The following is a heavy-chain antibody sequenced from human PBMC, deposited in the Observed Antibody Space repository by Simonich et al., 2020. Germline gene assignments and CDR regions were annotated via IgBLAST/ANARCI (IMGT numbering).Heavy chain of an antibody. Sequence: EVQLVESGGGLVQPGGSLRLSCAASGFTFRSYWVHWVRQAPGKGVVWVSRSNSDGSSTSYADSVKGRFTISRDNAKNTLYLQMNSLRAEDTAVYYCAREAGDLWYFDLWGRGTLVTVSS. CDR1: GFTFRSYW. J-gene: IGHJ2*01. CDR2: SNSDGSST. CDR3: AREAGDLWYFDL. V-gene: IGHV3-74*01. D-gene: IGHD7-27*01.